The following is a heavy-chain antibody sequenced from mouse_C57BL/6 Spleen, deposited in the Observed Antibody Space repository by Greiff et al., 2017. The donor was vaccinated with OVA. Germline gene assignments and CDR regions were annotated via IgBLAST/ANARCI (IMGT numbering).Heavy chain of an antibody. Sequence: DVKVEESGEGLVKPGGSLKLSCAASGFTFSSYAMSWVRQTPEKRLEWVAYISSGGDYIYYADTVKGRFTISRDNARNTLYLQMSSLKSEDTAMYYCTSYGYDGAYWGQGTLVTVSA. D-gene: IGHD2-2*01. CDR1: GFTFSSYA. CDR2: ISSGGDYI. J-gene: IGHJ3*01. CDR3: TSYGYDGAY. V-gene: IGHV5-9-1*02.